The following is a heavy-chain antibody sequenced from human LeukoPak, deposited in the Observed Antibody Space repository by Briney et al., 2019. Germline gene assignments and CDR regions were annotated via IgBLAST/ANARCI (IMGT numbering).Heavy chain of an antibody. CDR3: ARDGITMVRGVTYYYYYYMDV. V-gene: IGHV1-18*04. CDR1: GYTFTGYY. CDR2: ISAYNGNT. J-gene: IGHJ6*03. Sequence: ASVKVSCKASGYTFTGYYMHWVRQAPGQGLEWMGWISAYNGNTNYAQKLQGRVTMTTDTSTSTAYMELRSLRSDDTAVYYCARDGITMVRGVTYYYYYYMDVWGKGTTVTVSS. D-gene: IGHD3-10*01.